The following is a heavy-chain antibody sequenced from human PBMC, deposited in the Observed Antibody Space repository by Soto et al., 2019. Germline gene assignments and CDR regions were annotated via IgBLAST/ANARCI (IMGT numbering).Heavy chain of an antibody. CDR2: VSHDGRNT. V-gene: IGHV3-30*03. CDR1: GFTFSDYA. J-gene: IGHJ4*02. CDR3: ARHDDSSGYFTDFDY. Sequence: GGSLRLSCAASGFTFSDYAMHWVRQAPGKGLEWVAVVSHDGRNTHYADSVKGRFTISRDNSKNTLYLQTNILRAEDTAVYYCARHDDSSGYFTDFDYWGQGTLVTVSS. D-gene: IGHD3-22*01.